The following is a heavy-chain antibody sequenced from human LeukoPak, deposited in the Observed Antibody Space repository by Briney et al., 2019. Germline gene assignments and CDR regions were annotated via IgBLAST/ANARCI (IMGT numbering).Heavy chain of an antibody. CDR1: GFTFSSYS. D-gene: IGHD6-13*01. Sequence: GGSLRLSCAASGFTFSSYSMNWVRQAPGKGLEWVSYISSSSSTIYYADSVKGRFTISRDNVKNSLYLQMNSLRAEDTAVYYCARESSSWYGVVYYYYGMDVWGQGTTVTVSS. CDR3: ARESSSWYGVVYYYYGMDV. V-gene: IGHV3-48*01. CDR2: ISSSSSTI. J-gene: IGHJ6*02.